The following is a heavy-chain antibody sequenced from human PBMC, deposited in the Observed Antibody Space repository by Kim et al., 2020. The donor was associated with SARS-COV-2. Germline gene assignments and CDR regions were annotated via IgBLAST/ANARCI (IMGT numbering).Heavy chain of an antibody. J-gene: IGHJ4*02. CDR2: INHSGST. D-gene: IGHD3-3*01. Sequence: SETLSLTCAVYGGSFSGYYWSWIRQPPGKGLEWIGEINHSGSTNYNPSLKSRVTISVDTSKNQFSLKLSSVTAADTAVYYCARGLYDFWSGYKKRGYFDYWGQGTLVTVSS. CDR1: GGSFSGYY. V-gene: IGHV4-34*01. CDR3: ARGLYDFWSGYKKRGYFDY.